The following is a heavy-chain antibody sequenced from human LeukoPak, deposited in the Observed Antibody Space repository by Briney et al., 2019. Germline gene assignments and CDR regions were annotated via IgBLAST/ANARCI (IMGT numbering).Heavy chain of an antibody. CDR1: SGSFSGYY. D-gene: IGHD3-10*01. CDR3: VRGFSGVVGDH. CDR2: IKDGGIT. J-gene: IGHJ4*02. Sequence: PSDTMSLTCTVYSGSFSGYYWSWVRLPPRKGLECIGEIKDGGITNYHPSLTSRVTISKDTSNNQMSLKLHSGTAADTAVYYCVRGFSGVVGDHWGQGCLVTVSS. V-gene: IGHV4-34*01.